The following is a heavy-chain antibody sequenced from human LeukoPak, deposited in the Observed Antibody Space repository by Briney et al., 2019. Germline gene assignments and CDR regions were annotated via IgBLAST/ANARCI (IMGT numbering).Heavy chain of an antibody. CDR2: ISYDGSNK. D-gene: IGHD2-15*01. J-gene: IGHJ3*02. CDR1: VVTFSSYS. Sequence: GASLRLSWAAAVVTFSSYSVHWVRQAPCKGREWVGVISYDGSNKYYADSVKGRFTISRDNSKNALYLQMNSLGAEDTAVYSCARGGAATGVDAFDIWGQGTMVTVSS. V-gene: IGHV3-30-3*01. CDR3: ARGGAATGVDAFDI.